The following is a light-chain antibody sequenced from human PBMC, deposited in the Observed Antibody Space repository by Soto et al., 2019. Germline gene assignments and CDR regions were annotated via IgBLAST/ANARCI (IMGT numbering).Light chain of an antibody. V-gene: IGKV1-5*03. CDR1: QTISSW. Sequence: DIQMTQSPSTLSGSVGDRVTITCRASQTISSWLAWYQQKPGKAPKLLIYKASTLKSGVPSRFSGSGSGTEFTLTISSRQPDDFATYYSQHYNIYSAAFGQGTKVELK. CDR3: QHYNIYSAA. CDR2: KAS. J-gene: IGKJ1*01.